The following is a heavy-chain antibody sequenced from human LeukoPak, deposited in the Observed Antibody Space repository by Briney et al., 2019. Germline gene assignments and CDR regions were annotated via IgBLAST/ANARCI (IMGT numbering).Heavy chain of an antibody. CDR2: IYYSGST. CDR3: ARAPHFFDTSGSRYYFDY. J-gene: IGHJ4*02. D-gene: IGHD3-22*01. Sequence: SETLSLTCTVSGGSISSYYWSWIRQPPGKGLEWIGYIYYSGSTNYNPSLKSRVTMSVDTSKNQFSLKLSSVTAADTAVYYCARAPHFFDTSGSRYYFDYWGQGALVTVSS. V-gene: IGHV4-59*12. CDR1: GGSISSYY.